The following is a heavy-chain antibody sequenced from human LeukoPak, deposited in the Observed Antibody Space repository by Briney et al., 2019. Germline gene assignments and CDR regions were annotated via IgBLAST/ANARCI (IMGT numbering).Heavy chain of an antibody. Sequence: GGSLRLSCADSGFTFSNFAMSWVRQAPGKGLEWVSAISGGGATTYYVDSVKGRFTISRDNSKNTLYLQMKSLRAEDTALYYCAKDLDGTAAGIPYFEDWGQEPVDSVSS. CDR2: ISGGGATT. CDR3: AKDLDGTAAGIPYFED. CDR1: GFTFSNFA. V-gene: IGHV3-23*01. J-gene: IGHJ4*02. D-gene: IGHD2-21*02.